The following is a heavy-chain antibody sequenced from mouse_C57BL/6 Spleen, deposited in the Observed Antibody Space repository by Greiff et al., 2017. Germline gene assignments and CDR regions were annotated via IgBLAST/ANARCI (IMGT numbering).Heavy chain of an antibody. CDR3: ARSGYYGSSWYFDV. D-gene: IGHD1-1*01. Sequence: EVQLQQSGPELVKPGASVKISCKASGYTFTDYYMNWVKQSHGKSLEWLGDINPNNGGTSYNQKFKGKATLTVDKSSSTAYMELRSLTSEDSAVYYCARSGYYGSSWYFDVWGTGTTVTVSS. CDR1: GYTFTDYY. CDR2: INPNNGGT. J-gene: IGHJ1*03. V-gene: IGHV1-26*01.